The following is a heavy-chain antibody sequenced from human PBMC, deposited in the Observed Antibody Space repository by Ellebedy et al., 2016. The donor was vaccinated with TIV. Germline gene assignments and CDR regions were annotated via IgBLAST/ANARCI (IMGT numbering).Heavy chain of an antibody. D-gene: IGHD1-1*01. CDR3: AKVYGLMEPRFDP. Sequence: GESLKISXAASGFTFSRSSMIWIRQSPGKGLEWVSAISNGGGTTYYADCMKGRVTISRDNSKNTLFLQMNDLTAEDTAIYYCAKVYGLMEPRFDPWGQGTLAAVSP. CDR2: ISNGGGTT. V-gene: IGHV3-23*01. CDR1: GFTFSRSS. J-gene: IGHJ5*02.